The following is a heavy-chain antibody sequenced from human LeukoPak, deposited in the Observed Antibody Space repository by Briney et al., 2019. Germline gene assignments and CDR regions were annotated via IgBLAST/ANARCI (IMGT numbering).Heavy chain of an antibody. CDR1: GGSSSGYY. J-gene: IGHJ4*02. Sequence: PSETLSLTCAVSGGSSSGYYCNWIRQPPGKRLGRIGGNIHSRGTNYKPSLKSRVTISVATSKNQFSLRVSSVAAADTAVYYCARGRYAITMVRGVIGGVDQGSGYSFDYWGQGTLVTVSS. CDR2: NIHSRGT. D-gene: IGHD3-10*01. V-gene: IGHV4-34*01. CDR3: ARGRYAITMVRGVIGGVDQGSGYSFDY.